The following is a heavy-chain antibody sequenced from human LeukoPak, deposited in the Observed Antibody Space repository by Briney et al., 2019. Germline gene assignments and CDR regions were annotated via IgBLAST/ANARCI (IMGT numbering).Heavy chain of an antibody. V-gene: IGHV4-61*02. CDR3: ARGRYYDSSGYYGNYFDY. CDR2: IYTSGST. J-gene: IGHJ4*02. Sequence: SGTLSLTCTVSGGSISSGSYYWSWIRQPAGKGLEWIGRIYTSGSTNYNPSLKSRVTMSVDTSKNQFSLKLSSVTAADTAVYYCARGRYYDSSGYYGNYFDYWGQGTLVTVSS. CDR1: GGSISSGSYY. D-gene: IGHD3-22*01.